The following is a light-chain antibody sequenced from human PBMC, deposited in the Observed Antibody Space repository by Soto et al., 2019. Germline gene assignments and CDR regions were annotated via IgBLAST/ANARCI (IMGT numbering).Light chain of an antibody. Sequence: EIMMTQSPATLSVSPGERATLSCRASQRVRNNIAWYQQKPGQAPRLLIYYASTRATAIPARFSGSGSGTEFTLTISSLQSEDFALYYCQQYNNWPPITFGQGTRLEIK. CDR3: QQYNNWPPIT. CDR2: YAS. CDR1: QRVRNN. J-gene: IGKJ5*01. V-gene: IGKV3-15*01.